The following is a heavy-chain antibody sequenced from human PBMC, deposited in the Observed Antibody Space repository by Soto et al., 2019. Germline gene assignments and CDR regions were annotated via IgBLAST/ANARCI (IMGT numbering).Heavy chain of an antibody. V-gene: IGHV3-66*01. CDR2: IYSGGGT. Sequence: EVRLVQSGGGLVQPGGSLRLSCAASLFIVSDNYMSWVRQAPGKGLAWVSLIYSGGGTDYAESVKGRFTISRDNSKNTLYLQMNSLKAEDTGIYYCATRMTTAPSWGQGTVVTVSS. CDR1: LFIVSDNY. D-gene: IGHD4-17*01. CDR3: ATRMTTAPS. J-gene: IGHJ5*02.